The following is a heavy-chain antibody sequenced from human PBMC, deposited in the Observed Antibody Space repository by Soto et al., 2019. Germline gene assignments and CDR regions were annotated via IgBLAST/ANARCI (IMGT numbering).Heavy chain of an antibody. CDR1: GGSISSYF. J-gene: IGHJ4*02. V-gene: IGHV4-59*01. D-gene: IGHD3-3*01. CDR3: AGGAEWMSY. Sequence: QVQLQESGPGLVKPSETLSLTCTVSGGSISSYFWSWIRQSPGQGLVWIGYISYTGSTTYNPSLNSRVTMSVDTSRNQFSLRLSSVTAADTAVYYCAGGAEWMSYWGQGTLVTVSS. CDR2: ISYTGST.